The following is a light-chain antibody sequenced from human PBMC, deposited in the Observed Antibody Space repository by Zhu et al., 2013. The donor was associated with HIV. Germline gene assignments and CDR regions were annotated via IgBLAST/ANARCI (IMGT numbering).Light chain of an antibody. J-gene: IGLJ1*01. Sequence: QSALTQPASVSGSPGQSITISCTGSNSDVGSYNLVSWYQQHPGRAPKLIIYEVIKRPSGVSHRFSGSKSGNTASLTVSGLQAEDEADYYCCSYTSSTTLVFGTGTRVT. CDR1: NSDVGSYNL. V-gene: IGLV2-14*02. CDR3: CSYTSSTTLV. CDR2: EVI.